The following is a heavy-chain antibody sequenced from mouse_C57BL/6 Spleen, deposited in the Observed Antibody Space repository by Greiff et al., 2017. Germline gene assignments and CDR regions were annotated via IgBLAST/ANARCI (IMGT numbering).Heavy chain of an antibody. CDR2: IDPSDSYT. V-gene: IGHV1-69*01. CDR3: ARKTSSYYSNYGVYFDY. D-gene: IGHD2-5*01. CDR1: GYTFTSYW. J-gene: IGHJ2*01. Sequence: QVQLQQPGAELVMPGASVKLSCKASGYTFTSYWMHWVKQRPGQGLEWIGEIDPSDSYTKYTQKFKGKSTLTVDKSSSTSYMKLSSLTSEDSAVYYCARKTSSYYSNYGVYFDYWGQGTTLTVSS.